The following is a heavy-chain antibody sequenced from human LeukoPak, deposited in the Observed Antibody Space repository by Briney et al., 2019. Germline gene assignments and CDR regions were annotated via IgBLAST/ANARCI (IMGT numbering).Heavy chain of an antibody. V-gene: IGHV3-23*01. Sequence: GGSLRLSCAASGFTFSNYAMSWVRQAPGKGLEWVSAISGSGGSTYYADSVKGRFTISRDNSKNTLYLQMNSLRAEDTAVYYCAKIRASPGGAFDIXXXGTMVTVSS. CDR3: AKIRASPGGAFDI. CDR1: GFTFSNYA. D-gene: IGHD3-16*01. J-gene: IGHJ3*02. CDR2: ISGSGGST.